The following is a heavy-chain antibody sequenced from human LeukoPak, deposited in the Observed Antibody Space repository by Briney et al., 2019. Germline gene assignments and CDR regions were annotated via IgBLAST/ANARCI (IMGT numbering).Heavy chain of an antibody. J-gene: IGHJ2*01. Sequence: GGSLRLSCTASGFTFSGSEMSWVRQTPGKGREWLSNIRTDGTTTYYADSVKGRFTISRDNAENSLYLQMDRLRPDDTALYYCARSFGWHFDLWGRGTLVTVSS. CDR3: ARSFGWHFDL. V-gene: IGHV3-48*03. CDR1: GFTFSGSE. CDR2: IRTDGTTT. D-gene: IGHD3-16*01.